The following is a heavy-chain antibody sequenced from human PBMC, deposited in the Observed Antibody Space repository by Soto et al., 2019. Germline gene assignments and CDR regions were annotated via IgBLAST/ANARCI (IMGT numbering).Heavy chain of an antibody. CDR2: ISGGGETT. D-gene: IGHD3-10*01. CDR3: AFNSGSGSYYFDY. Sequence: EVQLLESGGGLVQPGGSLRLSCAASGFTFSSYAMWWVRQAPGKGLECVSAISGGGETTYYADSVKGRFTISRDNSKNTLYRQMNSLRAEDTAVYYCAFNSGSGSYYFDYWGQGTMVTVS. CDR1: GFTFSSYA. J-gene: IGHJ4*02. V-gene: IGHV3-23*01.